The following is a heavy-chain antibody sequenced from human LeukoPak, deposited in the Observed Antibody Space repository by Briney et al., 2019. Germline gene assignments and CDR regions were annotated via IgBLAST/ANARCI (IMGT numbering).Heavy chain of an antibody. Sequence: GGSLRLSCAASGFTVSSNYMSWVRQAPGKGLEWVSGIGAGGTFTYYADSVKGRFTIFRDNSRNTLYLQMNSLRADDTAVYYCAKDHDYTTYGYYFDYWGQGTLVTVSS. CDR1: GFTVSSNY. V-gene: IGHV3-23*01. CDR2: IGAGGTFT. CDR3: AKDHDYTTYGYYFDY. J-gene: IGHJ4*02. D-gene: IGHD4-11*01.